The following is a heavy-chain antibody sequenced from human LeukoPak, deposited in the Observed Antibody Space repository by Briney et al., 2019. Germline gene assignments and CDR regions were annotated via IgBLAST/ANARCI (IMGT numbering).Heavy chain of an antibody. V-gene: IGHV4-59*02. CDR3: ARIHRYCSGGACYVLDN. J-gene: IGHJ4*02. D-gene: IGHD2-15*01. CDR2: VYYSGST. Sequence: ASETLSLTCVVSGGSVSGYYWGWIRQPPGRGLEWIGYVYYSGSTNYNPSFKSRITISVDTSRNQFSLQLSSVTAADTAVYYCARIHRYCSGGACYVLDNWGQGTLVAVSS. CDR1: GGSVSGYY.